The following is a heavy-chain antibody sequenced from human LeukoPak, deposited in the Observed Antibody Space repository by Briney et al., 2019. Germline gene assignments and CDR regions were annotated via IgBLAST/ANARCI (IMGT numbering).Heavy chain of an antibody. J-gene: IGHJ5*02. Sequence: SETLSLTCAVYGGSFSGYYWSWIRQPPGKGLEWIGEINHSGSTNYNPSLKSRVTISVDTSKNQFSLKLSSVTAAGTALYLCACGGGLSGGWFDPWGQGTLVTVSS. CDR3: ACGGGLSGGWFDP. CDR1: GGSFSGYY. CDR2: INHSGST. D-gene: IGHD3-16*01. V-gene: IGHV4-34*01.